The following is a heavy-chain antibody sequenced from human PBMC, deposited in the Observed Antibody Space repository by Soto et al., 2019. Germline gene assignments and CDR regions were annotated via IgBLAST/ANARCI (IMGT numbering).Heavy chain of an antibody. Sequence: PGGSLRLSCAASGFTVSSNYMSWVRQAPGKGLEWVSVIYSGGSTYYADSVKGRFTISRDNSKNTPYLQMNSLRAEDTAVYYCARDTRHSGYPNPNYYYYYGMDVWGQGTTVTVSS. V-gene: IGHV3-53*01. CDR3: ARDTRHSGYPNPNYYYYYGMDV. CDR2: IYSGGST. CDR1: GFTVSSNY. J-gene: IGHJ6*02. D-gene: IGHD5-12*01.